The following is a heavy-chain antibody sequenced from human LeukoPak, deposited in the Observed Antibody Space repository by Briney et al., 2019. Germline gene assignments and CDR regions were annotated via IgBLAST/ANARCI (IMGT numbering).Heavy chain of an antibody. J-gene: IGHJ5*02. CDR1: GYRITNYW. CDR2: IYPADSDI. CDR3: ARQEYCSGGSCYTWFDP. D-gene: IGHD2-15*01. Sequence: GESLQISCKGSGYRITNYWIGWVRQMPGKGLEWMGIIYPADSDIRYSPSFQGQVTISADKSISTAYLQWSSLKASDTAMYYCARQEYCSGGSCYTWFDPWGQGTLVTVSS. V-gene: IGHV5-51*01.